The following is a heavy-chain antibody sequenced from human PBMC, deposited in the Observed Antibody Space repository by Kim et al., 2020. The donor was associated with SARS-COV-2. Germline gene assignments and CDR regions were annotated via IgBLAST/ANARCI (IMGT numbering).Heavy chain of an antibody. D-gene: IGHD6-13*01. Sequence: GGSLRLSCAASGFTFSSYGMHWVRQAPGKGLEWVAVISYDGSNKYYADSVKGRFTISRDNSKNTLYLQMNSLSAEDTAVYYCARDQSAGYSSSWNDYWGQGTLVTVSS. CDR3: ARDQSAGYSSSWNDY. V-gene: IGHV3-33*05. CDR2: ISYDGSNK. J-gene: IGHJ4*02. CDR1: GFTFSSYG.